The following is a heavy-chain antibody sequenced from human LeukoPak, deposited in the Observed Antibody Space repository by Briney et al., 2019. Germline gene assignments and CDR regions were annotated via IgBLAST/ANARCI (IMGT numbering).Heavy chain of an antibody. Sequence: ASVEVSCKASGGTFSSYAISWVRQAPGQGLEWMGGIIPIFGTANYAQKFQGRVTITADESTSTAYMELSSLRSEDTAVYYCASLAESRVEMATTGKDYWGQGTLVTVSS. CDR2: IIPIFGTA. CDR1: GGTFSSYA. V-gene: IGHV1-69*13. CDR3: ASLAESRVEMATTGKDY. J-gene: IGHJ4*02. D-gene: IGHD5-24*01.